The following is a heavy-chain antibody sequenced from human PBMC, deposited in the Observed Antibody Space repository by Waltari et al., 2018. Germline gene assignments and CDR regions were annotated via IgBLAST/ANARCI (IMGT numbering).Heavy chain of an antibody. CDR1: GYTFTDYY. D-gene: IGHD6-13*01. CDR3: ATDPAVAAAGDKAFDI. Sequence: EVQLVQSGAEVKKPGATVKISCKASGYTFTDYYMHWVQQAPGKGLEWMGRVDPEDGETIYAEKFQGRVTITADTSTDTAYMELSSLRSEDTAVYYCATDPAVAAAGDKAFDIWGQGTMVTVSS. V-gene: IGHV1-69-2*01. CDR2: VDPEDGET. J-gene: IGHJ3*02.